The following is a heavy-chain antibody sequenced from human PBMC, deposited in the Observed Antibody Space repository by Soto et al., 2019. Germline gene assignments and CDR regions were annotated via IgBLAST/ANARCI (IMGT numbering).Heavy chain of an antibody. J-gene: IGHJ5*02. D-gene: IGHD4-17*01. CDR1: GSTLSGYA. Sequence: LRLSCASSGSTLSGYAMSWVRKTPGKGLEWVSTFSGTGGYTYYTDSVKGRFTISRDESKNTLFLHMNSLRAADTAVYYCARGQRALITYGPFDPWGQGTLVTGSS. V-gene: IGHV3-23*01. CDR2: FSGTGGYT. CDR3: ARGQRALITYGPFDP.